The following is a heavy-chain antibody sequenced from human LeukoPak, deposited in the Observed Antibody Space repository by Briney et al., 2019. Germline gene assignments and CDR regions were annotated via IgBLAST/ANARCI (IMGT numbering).Heavy chain of an antibody. CDR1: GFTFSSYG. D-gene: IGHD3-10*01. CDR2: VKSDGSNP. CDR3: ARDIVSGSGSLDY. J-gene: IGHJ4*02. V-gene: IGHV3-74*01. Sequence: GGSLRLSCAASGFTFSSYGMHWVRQAPGKGLVWVSRVKSDGSNPSYADSVKGRFTISRDNAENMLYLQMNTLGAEDTAVYYCARDIVSGSGSLDYWGQGTLVTVSS.